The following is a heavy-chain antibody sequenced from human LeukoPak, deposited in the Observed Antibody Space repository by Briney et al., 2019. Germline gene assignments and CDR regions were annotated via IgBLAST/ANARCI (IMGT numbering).Heavy chain of an antibody. CDR1: GFTFRDYY. V-gene: IGHV3-11*06. Sequence: GGSLRLSCAASGFTFRDYYMSWIRQAPGKGLEWVSYISSSSSYTNYADSVKGRFTISRDNAKNSLYLQMNSLRAEDTAVYYCARAEVAVAGYNYYYYGMDVWGQGTTVTVSS. CDR3: ARAEVAVAGYNYYYYGMDV. J-gene: IGHJ6*02. CDR2: ISSSSSYT. D-gene: IGHD6-19*01.